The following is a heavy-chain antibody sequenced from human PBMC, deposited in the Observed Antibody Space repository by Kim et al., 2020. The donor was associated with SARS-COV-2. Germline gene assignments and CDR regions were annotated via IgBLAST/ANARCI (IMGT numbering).Heavy chain of an antibody. V-gene: IGHV1-3*01. CDR3: AMVSGWRGYYDSICDGFDV. CDR2: IIAILGTT. J-gene: IGHJ3*01. D-gene: IGHD3-22*01. CDR1: GGTFTSYA. Sequence: ASVKVSCKASGGTFTSYAMSWVRQAPGQGLEWMGGIIAILGTTNYSQKFQGRVTITTDTSASTAYMELSSLRSEDTAVYYCAMVSGWRGYYDSICDGFDV.